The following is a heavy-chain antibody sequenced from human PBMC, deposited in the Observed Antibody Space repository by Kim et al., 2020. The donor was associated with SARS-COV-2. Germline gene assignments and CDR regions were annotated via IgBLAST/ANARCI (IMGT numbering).Heavy chain of an antibody. J-gene: IGHJ4*02. CDR3: ARERWNYGGGFDY. V-gene: IGHV4-31*03. Sequence: SETLSLTCTVSGGSISSGGYYWSWIRQHPGKGLEWIGYIYYSGSTYYNPSLKSRVTISVDTSKNQFSLKLSSVTAADTAVYYCARERWNYGGGFDYWGQGTLVTVSS. CDR1: GGSISSGGYY. D-gene: IGHD1-7*01. CDR2: IYYSGST.